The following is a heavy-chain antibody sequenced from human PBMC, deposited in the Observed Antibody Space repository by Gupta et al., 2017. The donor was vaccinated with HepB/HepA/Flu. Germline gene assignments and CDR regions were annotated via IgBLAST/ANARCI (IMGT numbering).Heavy chain of an antibody. CDR1: GGSISSSSYY. CDR3: ARQVAQLRIYYDFWSGYYTGNWFDP. D-gene: IGHD3-3*01. V-gene: IGHV4-39*01. CDR2: IYYSGST. J-gene: IGHJ5*02. Sequence: QLQLQESGPGLVKPSETLSLTCTVSGGSISSSSYYWGWIRQPPGKGLAWLGSIYYSGSTYYNPSLKSRVTISVDTSKNQFSLKLSSVTAADTAVYYCARQVAQLRIYYDFWSGYYTGNWFDPWGQGTLVTVSS.